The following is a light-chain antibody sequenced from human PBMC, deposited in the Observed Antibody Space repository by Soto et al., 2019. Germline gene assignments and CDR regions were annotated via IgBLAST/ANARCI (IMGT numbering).Light chain of an antibody. V-gene: IGKV3-20*01. CDR3: QQLNSYPRT. CDR2: GAS. CDR1: QSVSGSN. J-gene: IGKJ1*01. Sequence: EIVLTQSPCTLSLSPGERATLSCRASQSVSGSNLAWYQQKPGQAPRLVIYGASSRATGIPDRFSGSGSGTDFTLTISSLQPEDFATYYCQQLNSYPRTFGQGTKVDIK.